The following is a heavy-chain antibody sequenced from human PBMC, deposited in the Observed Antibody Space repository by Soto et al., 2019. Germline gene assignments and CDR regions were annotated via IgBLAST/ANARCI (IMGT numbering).Heavy chain of an antibody. D-gene: IGHD6-13*01. V-gene: IGHV4-31*03. J-gene: IGHJ5*02. CDR2: IYYSGST. Sequence: PSETLSLTCTVSGGSISSGGYYWSWIRQHPGKGLEWIGYIYYSGSTYYNPSLKSRVTISVDTSKNQFSLKLSSVTAADTAVYYCARECIAAAGTGNWFDPWGQGTLVTVSS. CDR3: ARECIAAAGTGNWFDP. CDR1: GGSISSGGYY.